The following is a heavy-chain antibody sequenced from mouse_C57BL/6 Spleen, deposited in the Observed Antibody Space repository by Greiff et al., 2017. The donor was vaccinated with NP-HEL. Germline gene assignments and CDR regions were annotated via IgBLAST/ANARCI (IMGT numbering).Heavy chain of an antibody. J-gene: IGHJ3*01. CDR1: GYSFTSYY. V-gene: IGHV1-66*01. Sequence: QVQLQQSGPELVKPGASVKISCKASGYSFTSYYIHWVKQRPGQGLEWIGWIYPGSGNTKYNEKFKGKATLTADTSSSTAYMQLSSLTSEDSAVYYCARVSSGYGWFAYWGQGTLVTVSA. CDR3: ARVSSGYGWFAY. CDR2: IYPGSGNT. D-gene: IGHD3-2*02.